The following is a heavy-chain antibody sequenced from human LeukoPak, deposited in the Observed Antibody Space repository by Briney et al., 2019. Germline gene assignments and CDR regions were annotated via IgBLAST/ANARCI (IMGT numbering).Heavy chain of an antibody. Sequence: GGSLRLSCAASGFTFDDYGMSWVRQAPGKGLEWVSGINWNDGSTGYADSVKGRFTISRDNAKNSLYLQMNSLRAEDTALYYCARVVTMVRGVPYYFDYWGQGTLVTVSS. D-gene: IGHD3-10*01. CDR3: ARVVTMVRGVPYYFDY. J-gene: IGHJ4*02. CDR2: INWNDGST. CDR1: GFTFDDYG. V-gene: IGHV3-20*04.